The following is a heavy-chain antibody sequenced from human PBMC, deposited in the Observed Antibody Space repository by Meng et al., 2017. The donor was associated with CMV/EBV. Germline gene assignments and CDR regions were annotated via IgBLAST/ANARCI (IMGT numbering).Heavy chain of an antibody. CDR1: GFTFSSYS. D-gene: IGHD1-26*01. J-gene: IGHJ4*02. V-gene: IGHV3-21*01. CDR3: ARAPPWDEFDY. Sequence: GGSLRLSCAASGFTFSSYSMNWVRQAPGKGLEWVSSIRSSNSYIYYADSVKGRFTISRDNAKNSLYLQMNSLRAEDTAVYYCARAPPWDEFDYWGQGTLVTVSS. CDR2: IRSSNSYI.